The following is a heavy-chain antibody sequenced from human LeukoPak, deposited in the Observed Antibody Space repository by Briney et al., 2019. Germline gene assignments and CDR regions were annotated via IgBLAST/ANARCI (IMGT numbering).Heavy chain of an antibody. J-gene: IGHJ4*02. Sequence: GGSLRLSCAASGFTFSSYAMHWVRQAPGKGLEWVAVISYDGSNKYYADSVKSRFTISRDNSKNTLYLQMNSLRAEDTAVYYCARDEWELIDYWGQGTLVTVSS. CDR3: ARDEWELIDY. V-gene: IGHV3-30*04. D-gene: IGHD1-26*01. CDR2: ISYDGSNK. CDR1: GFTFSSYA.